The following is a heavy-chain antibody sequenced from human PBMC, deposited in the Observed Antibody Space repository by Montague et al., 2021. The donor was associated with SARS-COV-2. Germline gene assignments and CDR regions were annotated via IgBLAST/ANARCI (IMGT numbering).Heavy chain of an antibody. D-gene: IGHD5-24*01. J-gene: IGHJ3*02. CDR1: GYPISSGYY. CDR3: ARDRTFRDGYLDAFEI. Sequence: SETLSLTCTVSGYPISSGYYWGWIRKFPGKGLEWIGSIYHSGTTYYNPSLKSRVTISVDTSKNQFFLKMYSVTAADTAQFYCARDRTFRDGYLDAFEIWGQETMVTVSS. V-gene: IGHV4-38-2*02. CDR2: IYHSGTT.